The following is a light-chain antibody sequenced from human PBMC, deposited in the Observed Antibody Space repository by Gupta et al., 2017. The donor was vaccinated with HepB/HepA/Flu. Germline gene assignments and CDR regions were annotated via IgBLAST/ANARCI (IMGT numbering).Light chain of an antibody. V-gene: IGKV3D-20*01. J-gene: IGKJ3*01. CDR2: AAF. Sequence: IVLRQSPATLSLSPGESATRSCGASQSVSKNNFAWYQQKPGLAPRLLIYAAFSRANGFPHRISGSRYATAFTLIISRRVPADDVVYSCQQQGTGPFTFGQGTNVDIK. CDR1: QSVSKNN. CDR3: QQQGTGPFT.